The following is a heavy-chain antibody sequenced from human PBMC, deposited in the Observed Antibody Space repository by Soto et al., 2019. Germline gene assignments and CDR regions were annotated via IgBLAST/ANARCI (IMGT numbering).Heavy chain of an antibody. CDR2: ISSSSSYI. D-gene: IGHD5-12*01. CDR3: APGGYRVYDLYYYYYGMDV. Sequence: EVQLVESGGGLVKPGGSLRLSCAASGFTFSSYSMNWVRQAPGKGLEWVSSISSSSSYIYYADSVKGRFTISRDNAKNSLYLQMNSLRAEDTAVYYCAPGGYRVYDLYYYYYGMDVWGQGTTVTVSS. V-gene: IGHV3-21*01. J-gene: IGHJ6*02. CDR1: GFTFSSYS.